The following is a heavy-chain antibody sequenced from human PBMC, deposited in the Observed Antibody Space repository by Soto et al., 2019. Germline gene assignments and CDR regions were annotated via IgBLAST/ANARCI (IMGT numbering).Heavy chain of an antibody. Sequence: QLQLQESGSGLVKPSQTLSLTCAVSGGSISSGGYSWSWIRQPPGKGLEWNGYIYHSGSTYYNPSLKSRVTIAVDRSKSQFSLKLSSVTAADTAVYYCARVAYCGGDCYRGFDPWGQGTLVTVSS. V-gene: IGHV4-30-2*01. CDR3: ARVAYCGGDCYRGFDP. J-gene: IGHJ5*02. CDR2: IYHSGST. CDR1: GGSISSGGYS. D-gene: IGHD2-21*02.